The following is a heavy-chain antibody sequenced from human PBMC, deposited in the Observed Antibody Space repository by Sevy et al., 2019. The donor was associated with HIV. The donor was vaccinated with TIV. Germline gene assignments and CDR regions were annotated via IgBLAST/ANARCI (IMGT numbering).Heavy chain of an antibody. V-gene: IGHV3-73*01. CDR1: GFIFSGSA. CDR3: TRQAIYCSGNTCYHPYYFDS. CDR2: IRSKSKSYAA. J-gene: IGHJ4*02. Sequence: GGSLRLSCTASGFIFSGSAIHWVRQASRKGLEWVGRIRSKSKSYAAAYAASVKGRFTISRDDSKNTAYLQMNSLKTEDTAVYYCTRQAIYCSGNTCYHPYYFDSWGQGTLVTVSS. D-gene: IGHD2-15*01.